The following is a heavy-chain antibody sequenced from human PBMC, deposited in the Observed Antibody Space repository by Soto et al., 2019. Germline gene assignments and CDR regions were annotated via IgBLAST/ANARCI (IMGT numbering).Heavy chain of an antibody. CDR2: ISSSGSTI. V-gene: IGHV3-11*01. J-gene: IGHJ6*03. Sequence: PGGSLRLSCAASGFTFSDYYMSWIRQAPGKGLEWVSYISSSGSTIYYADSVKGRFTISRDNAKNSLYLQMNSLRAEDTAVYYCARDRSLRGVRGQLLGYYYYYMDVWGKGTTVTVSS. D-gene: IGHD2-2*01. CDR1: GFTFSDYY. CDR3: ARDRSLRGVRGQLLGYYYYYMDV.